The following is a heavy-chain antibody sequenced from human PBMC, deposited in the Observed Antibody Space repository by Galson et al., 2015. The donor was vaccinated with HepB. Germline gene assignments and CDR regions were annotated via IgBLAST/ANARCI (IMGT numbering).Heavy chain of an antibody. V-gene: IGHV3-33*01. CDR2: IWYDGSNK. CDR3: ARDYYGSGLGYFDL. J-gene: IGHJ2*01. CDR1: GFTFSSYG. D-gene: IGHD3-10*01. Sequence: SLRLSCAASGFTFSSYGMHWVRQAPGKGLEWVAVIWYDGSNKYYADSVKGRFTISRDNSKNTLYLQMNSLRAEDTAVYYCARDYYGSGLGYFDLWGRGTLVTVSS.